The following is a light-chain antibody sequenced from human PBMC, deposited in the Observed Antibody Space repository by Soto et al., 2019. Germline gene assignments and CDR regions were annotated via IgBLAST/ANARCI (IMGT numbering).Light chain of an antibody. CDR1: GSDVGAYTL. J-gene: IGLJ1*01. V-gene: IGLV2-23*02. CDR2: EVN. CDR3: CSYAGTVAYV. Sequence: LTQPASVSGSPGQSLTISCAGTGSDVGAYTLVSWYQQHPGKAPKLILCEVNTRPSGISNRFSGSKSGDTASLTISGLQSEDEADYFCCSYAGTVAYVFGPGTKVTVL.